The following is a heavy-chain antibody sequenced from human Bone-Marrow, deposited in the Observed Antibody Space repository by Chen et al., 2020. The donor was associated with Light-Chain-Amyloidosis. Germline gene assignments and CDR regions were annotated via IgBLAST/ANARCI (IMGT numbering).Heavy chain of an antibody. J-gene: IGHJ4*02. D-gene: IGHD5-12*01. CDR2: IYPDDSDA. V-gene: IGHV5-51*01. Sequence: VQLEQSGPEVKKPGESLKISGKGSGYTFPNYWIGWVRQMRGKGLEWMGVIYPDDSDARYSPSFEGQVTISADKSVTTAYLQWRSLKASDTAMYYCARRRDGYNFDYWGQGTLVTVSS. CDR3: ARRRDGYNFDY. CDR1: GYTFPNYW.